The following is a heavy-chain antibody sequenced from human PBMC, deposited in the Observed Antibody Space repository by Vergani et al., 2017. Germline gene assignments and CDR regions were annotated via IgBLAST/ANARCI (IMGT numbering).Heavy chain of an antibody. J-gene: IGHJ4*02. CDR1: NDSVSNTFYY. CDR3: ARGYCTNSICRGKVDS. V-gene: IGHV4-39*01. D-gene: IGHD2-8*01. CDR2: LYYRGNS. Sequence: QVQLQESGPGLVKPSETQSLTCTVSNDSVSNTFYYWGWIRQTPGKGLEWIASLYYRGNSYYSPSLRSRLTISVDTSKNQFSLRLNSVTAADTAVYYCARGYCTNSICRGKVDSWGQGTLVTVSS.